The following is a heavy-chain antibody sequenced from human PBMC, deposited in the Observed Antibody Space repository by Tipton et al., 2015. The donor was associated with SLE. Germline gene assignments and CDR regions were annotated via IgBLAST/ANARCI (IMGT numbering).Heavy chain of an antibody. CDR2: IRYDGSNK. CDR3: AIREAPVDY. Sequence: SLRLSCAASGFTFSSYGMHWVRQAPGKGLEGVAFIRYDGSNKYCADSVKGRFTISRDNSKNTLYLQMNSLRAEDTAVYYCAIREAPVDYWGPGTLVTVSP. CDR1: GFTFSSYG. D-gene: IGHD3-10*01. J-gene: IGHJ4*02. V-gene: IGHV3-30*02.